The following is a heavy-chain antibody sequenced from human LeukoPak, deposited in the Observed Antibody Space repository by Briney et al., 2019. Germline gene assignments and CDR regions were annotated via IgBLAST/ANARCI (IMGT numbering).Heavy chain of an antibody. V-gene: IGHV1-18*01. Sequence: SVKVSCKASGYTFTSYGISWVRQAPGQGLEWMGWISAYNGNTNYAQKLQGRVTMTTDTSTSTAYMELRSLRSDDTAVYYCARESPAVLRYFDWLSGAYYYYYGMDVWGQGTTVTVSS. CDR2: ISAYNGNT. CDR1: GYTFTSYG. D-gene: IGHD3-9*01. J-gene: IGHJ6*02. CDR3: ARESPAVLRYFDWLSGAYYYYYGMDV.